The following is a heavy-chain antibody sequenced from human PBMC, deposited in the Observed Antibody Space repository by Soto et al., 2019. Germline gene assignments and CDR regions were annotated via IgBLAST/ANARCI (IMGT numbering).Heavy chain of an antibody. J-gene: IGHJ4*02. CDR1: GYTFTSYA. Sequence: QVQLVQSGAEVKKPGASVKVSCKASGYTFTSYAMHWVRQAPVQRLEWMGWINAGNGNTNYSQKFQGRVTIPRDTSASTAYMELSSLRAEDTAVYYCARDVGATGDWGQGTLVTVSS. D-gene: IGHD1-26*01. V-gene: IGHV1-3*01. CDR2: INAGNGNT. CDR3: ARDVGATGD.